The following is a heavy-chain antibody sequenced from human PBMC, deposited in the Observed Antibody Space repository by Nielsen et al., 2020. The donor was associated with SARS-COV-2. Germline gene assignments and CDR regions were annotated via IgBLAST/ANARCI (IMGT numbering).Heavy chain of an antibody. V-gene: IGHV4-59*01. D-gene: IGHD3-22*01. CDR1: GGSISSYY. Sequence: SETLSLTCTVSGGSISSYYWSWIRQPPGKGLEWIGYIYYSGSTNYNPSLKSRVTISVDTSKNQFSLKLSSVTAADTAVYYCAGRDYYDSSGYYDAFDTWGQGTMVTVSS. CDR2: IYYSGST. CDR3: AGRDYYDSSGYYDAFDT. J-gene: IGHJ3*02.